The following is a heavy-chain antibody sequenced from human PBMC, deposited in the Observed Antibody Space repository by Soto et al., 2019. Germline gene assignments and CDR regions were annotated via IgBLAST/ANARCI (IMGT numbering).Heavy chain of an antibody. V-gene: IGHV3-64*01. CDR1: GFTFSTSA. J-gene: IGHJ4*02. Sequence: GGSLRLSCAAPGFTFSTSAMHWVRQAPGMGLEYVSAISSNGDTTYYANSVKGRFTISRDNSKNTLYLQMGSLRVEDMAVYYCARDGSMRYLDYWGQGTLVTVSS. CDR3: ARDGSMRYLDY. CDR2: ISSNGDTT.